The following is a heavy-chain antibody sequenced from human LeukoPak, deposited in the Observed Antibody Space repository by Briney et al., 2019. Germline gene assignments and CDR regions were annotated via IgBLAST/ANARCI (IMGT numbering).Heavy chain of an antibody. D-gene: IGHD3-10*01. CDR2: IYYSGST. CDR3: AREYCSGLVGWFDP. CDR1: GGSISSGGYY. J-gene: IGHJ5*02. Sequence: SQTLSLTCTVSGGSISSGGYYWSWIRQHPGKGLEWIGYIYYSGSTYYNPSLKSRVTISVDTSKNQFSLKLSSVTAADTAVYYCAREYCSGLVGWFDPWGQGTLVTVSS. V-gene: IGHV4-31*03.